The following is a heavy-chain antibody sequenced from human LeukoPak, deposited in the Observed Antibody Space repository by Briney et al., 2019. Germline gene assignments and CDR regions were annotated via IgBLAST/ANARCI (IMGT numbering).Heavy chain of an antibody. Sequence: GRSLRLSCAASGFTFSSYAMSWVRQAPGKGLEWVSAISGSGGSTYYADSMKGRFTISRDNSKNTLYLQMNSLRAEDTAVYYCAKLYRIDYDILTGYYDYWGQGTLVTVSS. J-gene: IGHJ4*02. CDR2: ISGSGGST. D-gene: IGHD3-9*01. CDR1: GFTFSSYA. CDR3: AKLYRIDYDILTGYYDY. V-gene: IGHV3-23*01.